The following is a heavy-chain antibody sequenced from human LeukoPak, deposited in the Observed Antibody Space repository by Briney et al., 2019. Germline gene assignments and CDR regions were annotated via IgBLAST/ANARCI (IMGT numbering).Heavy chain of an antibody. CDR3: ARGGAELIPPLLWFGEFPFDY. D-gene: IGHD3-10*01. J-gene: IGHJ4*02. Sequence: GASVKVSCKASGYTFTGYYMQWVRQAPGQGLEWMGWINPNSGGTNYAQKFQGRVTMTRDTSISTAYMELSRLRSDDTAVYYCARGGAELIPPLLWFGEFPFDYWGQGTLVTVSS. CDR2: INPNSGGT. V-gene: IGHV1-2*02. CDR1: GYTFTGYY.